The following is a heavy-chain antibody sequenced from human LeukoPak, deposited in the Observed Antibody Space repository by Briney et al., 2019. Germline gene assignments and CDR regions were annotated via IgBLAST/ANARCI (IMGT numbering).Heavy chain of an antibody. J-gene: IGHJ4*02. CDR1: GFTFSSYA. Sequence: GGSLRLSCAASGFTFSSYAMSWVRQAPGKGLEWVSAISGSGGSTYYADSVKGRFTISRDNSKNTLYLQMNSLRAEDTAVYYCAKGLVRGYDSSGSVDYWGQGTLVTVSS. V-gene: IGHV3-23*01. D-gene: IGHD3-22*01. CDR3: AKGLVRGYDSSGSVDY. CDR2: ISGSGGST.